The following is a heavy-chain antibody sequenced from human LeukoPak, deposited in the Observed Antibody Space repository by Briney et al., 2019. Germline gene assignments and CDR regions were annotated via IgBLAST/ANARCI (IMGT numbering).Heavy chain of an antibody. CDR2: INHSGST. J-gene: IGHJ4*02. CDR3: ATIYDSSGYYHY. D-gene: IGHD3-22*01. Sequence: SSETLSLTCAVYGGSFSGYYWSWIRQPPGKGLEWIGEINHSGSTNYNPSLKSRVTISVDTSKNQFSPKLSSVTAADTAVYYCATIYDSSGYYHYWGQGTLVTVSS. CDR1: GGSFSGYY. V-gene: IGHV4-34*01.